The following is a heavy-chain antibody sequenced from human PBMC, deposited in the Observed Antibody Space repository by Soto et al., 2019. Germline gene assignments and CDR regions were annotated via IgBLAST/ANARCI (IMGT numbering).Heavy chain of an antibody. CDR1: GFTFSNAW. V-gene: IGHV3-15*01. CDR3: TTDKSEMATILERDY. D-gene: IGHD1-1*01. CDR2: IKSKTDGGTT. Sequence: GGSLRLSCAASGFTFSNAWMIWVRQAPGKGLEWVGRIKSKTDGGTTDYAAPVKGRFTISRDDSKNTLYLQMNSLKTEDTAVYYCTTDKSEMATILERDYWGQGTLVTVSS. J-gene: IGHJ4*02.